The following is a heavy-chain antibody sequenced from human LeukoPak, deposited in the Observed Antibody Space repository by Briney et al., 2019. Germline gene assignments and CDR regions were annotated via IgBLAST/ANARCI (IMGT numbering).Heavy chain of an antibody. CDR3: ATDDPLNRA. CDR1: GFAFSNAW. Sequence: GRSLRPSCAASGFAFSNAWMGWVSQDPGSGREWVGRIKSKLHGETTDYAAYDKGRFIISRDDSKSTLSLQMNSQNTEYTAVYYCATDDPLNRAWGQGTLGTVSS. CDR2: IKSKLHGETT. J-gene: IGHJ4*02. D-gene: IGHD2/OR15-2a*01. V-gene: IGHV3-15*01.